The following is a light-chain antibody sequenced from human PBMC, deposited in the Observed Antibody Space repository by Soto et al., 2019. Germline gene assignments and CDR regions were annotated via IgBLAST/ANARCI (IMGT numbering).Light chain of an antibody. CDR3: QQYDDIPPT. J-gene: IGKJ5*01. CDR2: DAS. V-gene: IGKV1-33*01. CDR1: KDITNY. Sequence: DIQMTQSPSSLTASVGDSVTITCQASKDITNYLNWYQQKPGKAPKLLIYDASNLEPGVPSRFSGRGSGADFTFSISSLQPEDIATYYCQQYDDIPPTFGQGTRLEIK.